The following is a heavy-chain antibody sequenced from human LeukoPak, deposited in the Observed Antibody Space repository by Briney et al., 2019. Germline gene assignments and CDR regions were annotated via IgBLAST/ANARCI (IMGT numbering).Heavy chain of an antibody. V-gene: IGHV3-30*04. CDR3: ARDLSRSRPDCSGGSCYSVY. D-gene: IGHD2-15*01. CDR2: ISYDGSNK. J-gene: IGHJ4*02. Sequence: GGSLRLSCAASGFTLSSYAMHWVRQAPGKGLEGVAVISYDGSNKYYADSVKGRFTISRDNSKNTLYLQMNSLRAEDTAVYYCARDLSRSRPDCSGGSCYSVYWGQGTLVTVSS. CDR1: GFTLSSYA.